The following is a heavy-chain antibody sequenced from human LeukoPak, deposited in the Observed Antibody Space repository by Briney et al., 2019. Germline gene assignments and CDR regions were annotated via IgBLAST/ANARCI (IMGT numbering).Heavy chain of an antibody. J-gene: IGHJ4*02. Sequence: GGSLRLSCAASGFTFSSYDMHWVRQPPGKGLEYVSAISSNGGSTYYANSVKGRFTISRDNSKNTLYLQMNSLRAEDTAVYYCAKLLYYYDSSQPYWGQGTLVTVSS. CDR2: ISSNGGST. V-gene: IGHV3-64*01. CDR3: AKLLYYYDSSQPY. D-gene: IGHD3-22*01. CDR1: GFTFSSYD.